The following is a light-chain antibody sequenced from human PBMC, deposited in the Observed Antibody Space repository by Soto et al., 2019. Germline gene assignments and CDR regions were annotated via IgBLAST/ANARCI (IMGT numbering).Light chain of an antibody. J-gene: IGKJ4*01. V-gene: IGKV3-20*01. CDR1: QSVTSNY. CDR3: EYYGSSIP. Sequence: ELVLTQSPVTLSLSPGESATLSCRASQSVTSNYLAWYQQKPGQAPRLLIYGASTRATGMPARFSGSVSGTKFTLTISSLQSEDFAVYYCEYYGSSIPFAGGPKV. CDR2: GAS.